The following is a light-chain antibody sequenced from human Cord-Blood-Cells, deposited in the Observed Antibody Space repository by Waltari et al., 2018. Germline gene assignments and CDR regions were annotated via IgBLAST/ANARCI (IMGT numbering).Light chain of an antibody. J-gene: IGKJ1*01. CDR2: AAS. CDR3: QQSYSTPWT. Sequence: DIQMTQSPYSLSASVGDRVTITCRASQSISSYLNSYQQKPGKAPKLLIYAASSLQSGVPSRFSGSGSGTDFTLTISSLQPEDFATYYCQQSYSTPWTFGQGTKVEIK. V-gene: IGKV1-39*01. CDR1: QSISSY.